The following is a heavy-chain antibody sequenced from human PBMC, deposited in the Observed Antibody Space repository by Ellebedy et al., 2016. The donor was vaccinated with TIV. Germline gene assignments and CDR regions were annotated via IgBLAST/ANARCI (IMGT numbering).Heavy chain of an antibody. Sequence: GSLRLSCTVSGGSISSSSYYWGWIRQPPGKGLEWIGSIYYSGSTYYNPSLKSRVTISVDTSKNQFSLKLSSVTAADTAVYYCVILTGYYSPVDYWGQGTLVTVSS. D-gene: IGHD3-9*01. CDR2: IYYSGST. V-gene: IGHV4-39*01. CDR3: VILTGYYSPVDY. CDR1: GGSISSSSYY. J-gene: IGHJ4*02.